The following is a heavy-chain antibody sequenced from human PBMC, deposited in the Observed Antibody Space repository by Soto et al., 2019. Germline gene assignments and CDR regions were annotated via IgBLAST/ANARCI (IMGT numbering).Heavy chain of an antibody. CDR1: GFTFTTYA. J-gene: IGHJ4*02. D-gene: IGHD1-26*01. Sequence: EVQLLESGGGLVQPGGSLRLSCVASGFTFTTYAMTWVRQAPGKGLEWVSAISGIGDRTYHADSANGRFTISRDNSKNTMYLQMSSLRAEDTDEYYCTIGGGIYCWAPRYWGQGTLVIVSS. CDR3: TIGGGIYCWAPRY. V-gene: IGHV3-23*01. CDR2: ISGIGDRT.